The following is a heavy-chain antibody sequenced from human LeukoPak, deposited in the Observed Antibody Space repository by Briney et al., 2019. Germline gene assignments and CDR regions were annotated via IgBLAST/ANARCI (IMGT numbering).Heavy chain of an antibody. CDR2: IKQDGSEK. CDR3: ARTSAYCGGDCPSVFDY. J-gene: IGHJ4*02. D-gene: IGHD2-21*02. Sequence: GGSLRLSCAASGFTFSSYSMSWVRQAPGKGLEWVANIKQDGSEKYYVDSVKGRFTISRDNAKNSLYLQMNSLRAEDTAVYYCARTSAYCGGDCPSVFDYWGQGTLVTVSS. CDR1: GFTFSSYS. V-gene: IGHV3-7*01.